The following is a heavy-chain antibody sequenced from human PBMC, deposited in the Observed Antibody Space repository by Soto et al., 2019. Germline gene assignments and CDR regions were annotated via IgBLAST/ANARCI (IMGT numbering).Heavy chain of an antibody. V-gene: IGHV3-30*03. CDR2: ILHDGSAE. D-gene: IGHD4-4*01. CDR1: GFTFINYD. CDR3: ARSRDGYSFYFYYGMDG. Sequence: PGGSLRLSCAASGFTFINYDMHWVRQAPGKGLEWMALILHDGSAEYYADSVKGRFTISRDNSKNTLYLQMNSLRAEDTAVYYCARSRDGYSFYFYYGMDGWGQGTTVTVSS. J-gene: IGHJ6*02.